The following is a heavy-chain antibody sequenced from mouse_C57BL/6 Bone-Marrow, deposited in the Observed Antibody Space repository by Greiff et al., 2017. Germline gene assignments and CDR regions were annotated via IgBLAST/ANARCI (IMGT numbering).Heavy chain of an antibody. V-gene: IGHV1-62-2*01. CDR1: GYTFTEYT. CDR3: ARHEEGGYDYGVLWYFDV. D-gene: IGHD2-4*01. CDR2: FYPGSGSI. Sequence: VQLQQSGAELVKPGASVKLSCKASGYTFTEYTIHWVKQRSGQGLEWIGWFYPGSGSIKYNEKFKDKATLTADKSSSTVYMELSRLTSEDSAVYVCARHEEGGYDYGVLWYFDVWGTGTTVTVSS. J-gene: IGHJ1*03.